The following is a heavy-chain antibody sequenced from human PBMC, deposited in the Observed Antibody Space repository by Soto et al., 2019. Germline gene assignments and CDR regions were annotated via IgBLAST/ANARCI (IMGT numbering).Heavy chain of an antibody. CDR3: ARAIYDSSGYPEALYYYGMDV. D-gene: IGHD3-22*01. CDR1: GYTFTSYG. CDR2: ISAYNGNT. V-gene: IGHV1-18*01. J-gene: IGHJ6*02. Sequence: VASVKVSCKASGYTFTSYGISWVRQAPGQGLEWMGWISAYNGNTNYAQKLQGRVTMTTDTSTSTAYMELRSLRSDDTAVYYCARAIYDSSGYPEALYYYGMDVWGQGTTVTVSS.